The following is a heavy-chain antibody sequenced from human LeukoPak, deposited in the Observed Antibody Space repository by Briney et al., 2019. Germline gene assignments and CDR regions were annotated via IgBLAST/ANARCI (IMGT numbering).Heavy chain of an antibody. CDR2: INPNSGGT. Sequence: ASVKVSCKASGYTFTGYHMHWVRQAPGQGLEWMGWINPNSGGTNYAQKFQGRVTMTRDTSISTAYMELSRLRSDDTAVYYCARSYIPGIAAAGRGNWFDPWGQGTLVTVSS. V-gene: IGHV1-2*02. D-gene: IGHD6-13*01. CDR1: GYTFTGYH. J-gene: IGHJ5*02. CDR3: ARSYIPGIAAAGRGNWFDP.